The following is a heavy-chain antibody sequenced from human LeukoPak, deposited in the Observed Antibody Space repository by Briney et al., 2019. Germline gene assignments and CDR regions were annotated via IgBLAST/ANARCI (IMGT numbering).Heavy chain of an antibody. Sequence: SETLSLTCAVYGGSFSGYYWSWIRQPPGKGLEWIGEINHSGSTNYSPSLESRVTISVDPSKSQFSLKLSSVTAADTAVYYCARGAYYDILTGYSAAFDIWGQGTMVTVSS. V-gene: IGHV4-34*01. CDR2: INHSGST. J-gene: IGHJ3*02. CDR3: ARGAYYDILTGYSAAFDI. CDR1: GGSFSGYY. D-gene: IGHD3-9*01.